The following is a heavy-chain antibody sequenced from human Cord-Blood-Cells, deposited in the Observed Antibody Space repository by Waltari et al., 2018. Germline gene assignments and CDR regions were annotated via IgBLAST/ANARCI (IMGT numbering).Heavy chain of an antibody. CDR3: ARVDGRYGGYVDGMDV. D-gene: IGHD5-12*01. J-gene: IGHJ6*02. CDR1: GGTFSSDA. Sequence: QVQLVQSGAEVKKPGSSVKVSCKASGGTFSSDAIRWLRQAPEQGLEWMGGIIPIFGTANYAQKFQGRVTITADESPITAYMELSSLRSEDTAVYYCARVDGRYGGYVDGMDVWGQGTTVTVSS. CDR2: IIPIFGTA. V-gene: IGHV1-69*01.